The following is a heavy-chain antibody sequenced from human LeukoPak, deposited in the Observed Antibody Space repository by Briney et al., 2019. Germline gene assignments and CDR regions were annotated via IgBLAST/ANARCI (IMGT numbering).Heavy chain of an antibody. CDR3: AKDMGQLLFYMDV. CDR1: GFTFSSSW. D-gene: IGHD2-2*01. J-gene: IGHJ6*03. Sequence: GGSLRLSCAASGFTFSSSWMTWVRQAPGKGLAWVANIIEGGDVKYYVDSVKGRFTISRDNAKNSLYLQMNSLRAEDTALYYCAKDMGQLLFYMDVWGKGTTVTISS. CDR2: IIEGGDVK. V-gene: IGHV3-7*03.